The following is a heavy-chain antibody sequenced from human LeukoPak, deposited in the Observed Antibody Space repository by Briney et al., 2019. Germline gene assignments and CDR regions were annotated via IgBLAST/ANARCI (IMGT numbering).Heavy chain of an antibody. D-gene: IGHD2-2*02. V-gene: IGHV3-30-3*01. CDR1: GFTFSSYA. CDR2: ISYDGSNK. Sequence: GGSLRLSCAASGFTFSSYAMHWVRQAPGKGLEWVAVISYDGSNKYYADSVKGRFTISRDNSKNTLYLQMNSLRAEDTAVYYCARGGLYCSSTSCYIHYGMDVWGQGTTVTVSS. CDR3: ARGGLYCSSTSCYIHYGMDV. J-gene: IGHJ6*02.